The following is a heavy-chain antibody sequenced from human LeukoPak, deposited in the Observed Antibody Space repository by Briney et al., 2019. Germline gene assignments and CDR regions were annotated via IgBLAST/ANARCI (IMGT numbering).Heavy chain of an antibody. J-gene: IGHJ4*02. D-gene: IGHD3-22*01. Sequence: SQTLSLTCAISRDSVSSNSAAWNWIRQSPSRGLEWLGRTYYRSKWYNDYAVSVKSRITINPDTSKNQFSLQLNSVTPEDTAVYFCARDRSYDSSGYYSYFDYWGQGTLVTVSS. CDR2: TYYRSKWYN. CDR3: ARDRSYDSSGYYSYFDY. V-gene: IGHV6-1*01. CDR1: RDSVSSNSAA.